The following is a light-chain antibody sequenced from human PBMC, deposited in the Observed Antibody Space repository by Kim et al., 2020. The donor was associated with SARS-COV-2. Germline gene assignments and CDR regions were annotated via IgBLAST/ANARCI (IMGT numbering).Light chain of an antibody. CDR2: EDT. J-gene: IGLJ1*01. CDR1: KIDVGDYNV. Sequence: QSALTQPASVSGSPGQSVTISCTKTKIDVGDYNVVSWYQQHPGRAPKLLIYEDTKRHAGVSFRFSGSKSGNTASLTISGLQAEDEADYYCDSYGGSSTNIFGTGTKVTVL. V-gene: IGLV2-23*01. CDR3: DSYGGSSTNI.